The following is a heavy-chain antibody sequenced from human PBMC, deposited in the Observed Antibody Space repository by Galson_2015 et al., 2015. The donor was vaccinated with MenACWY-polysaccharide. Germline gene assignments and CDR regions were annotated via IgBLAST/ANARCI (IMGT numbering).Heavy chain of an antibody. J-gene: IGHJ5*02. D-gene: IGHD4-23*01. CDR3: ARHRGHGGRAEFDP. CDR2: INPGDSDI. CDR1: GYSFPRYW. V-gene: IGHV5-51*01. Sequence: QSGAEVKKPGESLPISCTGSGYSFPRYWIGWVRQMPGKGLEWMGIINPGDSDIRYSPSFQGQVTISVDKSISTAYLQWSSLKASDTAMYYCARHRGHGGRAEFDPWGQGTLVTVSS.